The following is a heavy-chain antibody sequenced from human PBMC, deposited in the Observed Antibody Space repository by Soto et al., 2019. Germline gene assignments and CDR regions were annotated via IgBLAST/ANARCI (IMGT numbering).Heavy chain of an antibody. CDR2: INSNGITT. J-gene: IGHJ4*02. Sequence: EVQLVESGGGLVQPGGSLRLSCAASGFTFSTYWMHWVRQAPGKGLVWVSRINSNGITTTYADSVKGRFTISRDNAKNTLYLQMTSLRAEDTAVYYCARAIPFDDWGQGTLVTVSS. CDR1: GFTFSTYW. V-gene: IGHV3-74*01. CDR3: ARAIPFDD.